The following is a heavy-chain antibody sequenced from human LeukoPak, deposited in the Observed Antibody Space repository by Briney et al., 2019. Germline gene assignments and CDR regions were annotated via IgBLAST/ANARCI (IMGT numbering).Heavy chain of an antibody. J-gene: IGHJ4*02. V-gene: IGHV3-21*01. Sequence: GGSPRLYCAAAGFTFSSYSMNWIRQSPGKGLEWVSSISSSTSYIYYADSVKGRFTISKDNAKNSLYLQMNSLRAEDTAVYYCARAGGSTVSHSDYWGQGTLVTVSS. CDR3: ARAGGSTVSHSDY. CDR2: ISSSTSYI. CDR1: GFTFSSYS. D-gene: IGHD4-17*01.